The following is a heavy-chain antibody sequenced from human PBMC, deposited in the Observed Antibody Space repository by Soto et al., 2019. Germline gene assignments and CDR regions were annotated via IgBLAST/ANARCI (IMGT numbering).Heavy chain of an antibody. CDR3: AKDIRGSVAGRRNYYYYYGMDV. CDR2: ISWNSGSI. J-gene: IGHJ6*02. CDR1: GFTFDDYA. Sequence: SLRLSCAASGFTFDDYAMHWGRQAPGKGLEWVSGISWNSGSIGYADSVKGRFTISRDNAKNSLYLQMNSLRAEDTALYYCAKDIRGSVAGRRNYYYYYGMDVWGQGTTVIVSS. V-gene: IGHV3-9*01. D-gene: IGHD6-19*01.